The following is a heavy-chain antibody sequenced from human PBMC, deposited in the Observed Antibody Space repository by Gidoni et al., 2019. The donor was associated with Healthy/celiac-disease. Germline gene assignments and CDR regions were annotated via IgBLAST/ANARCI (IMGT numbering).Heavy chain of an antibody. J-gene: IGHJ6*03. CDR2: IYPSGST. CDR3: ARDRSRGATIYYYMDV. D-gene: IGHD3-10*01. V-gene: IGHV4-61*02. CDR1: GGPISSGSYC. Sequence: QVQLPESGPGLGKPSQTLSPTCPIPGGPISSGSYCWSGIRQPAGKGLEWIGRIYPSGSTNYNPSLKSRVTISVDTSKNQFSRNLSSVTAADTAVYYCARDRSRGATIYYYMDVWGKGTTVTVSS.